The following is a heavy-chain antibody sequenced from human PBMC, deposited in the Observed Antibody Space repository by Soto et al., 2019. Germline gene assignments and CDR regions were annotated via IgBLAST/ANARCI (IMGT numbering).Heavy chain of an antibody. CDR1: GGSISSGGYS. V-gene: IGHV4-30-2*05. J-gene: IGHJ4*02. CDR2: IYHSGST. Sequence: SETLSLTCAVSGGSISSGGYSWSWIRQPPGKGLEWIGYIYHSGSTYYNPSLKSRVTITRDTSASTAYMELSSLRSEDTAVYYCARDFSMVVVAPGYWGQGTLVTVSS. D-gene: IGHD3-22*01. CDR3: ARDFSMVVVAPGY.